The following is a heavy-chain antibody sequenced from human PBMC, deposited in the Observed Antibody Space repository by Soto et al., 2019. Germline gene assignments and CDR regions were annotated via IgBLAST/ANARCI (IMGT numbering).Heavy chain of an antibody. D-gene: IGHD7-27*01. J-gene: IGHJ4*02. Sequence: QVQVVQSGAEVKHPGSSVKVSCKVSGGTFSTYSISWVRQAPGQGLEWVGGIIPIFGAAKHAQKFQGRVTITADDSTSTVYMELSGLRSEDTAVYFCARDGDRVTARHWGQGTLVTVSS. V-gene: IGHV1-69*01. CDR2: IIPIFGAA. CDR1: GGTFSTYS. CDR3: ARDGDRVTARH.